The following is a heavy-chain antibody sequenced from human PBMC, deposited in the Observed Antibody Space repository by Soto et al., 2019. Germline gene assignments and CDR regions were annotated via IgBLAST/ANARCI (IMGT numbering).Heavy chain of an antibody. V-gene: IGHV1-18*01. Sequence: ASVKVSCKASGYTFTSYGISWVRQAPGQGLEWMGWISAYNGNTNYAQRLQGRVTMTTDTSTSTAYVELRSLRSDDTAVYYCAREDPDRYSSGWYLFDYWGQGTLVTVSS. CDR2: ISAYNGNT. CDR1: GYTFTSYG. CDR3: AREDPDRYSSGWYLFDY. D-gene: IGHD6-19*01. J-gene: IGHJ4*02.